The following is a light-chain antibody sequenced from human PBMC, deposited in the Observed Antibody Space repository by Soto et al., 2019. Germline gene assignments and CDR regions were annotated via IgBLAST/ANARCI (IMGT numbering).Light chain of an antibody. CDR1: QDITNS. Sequence: IQMTQSPSSLSASVGDRVTITCQANQDITNSLNWYQQIPGKAPKLLIYGASNFVTGVPSRFSGRGSGTAFTFTISSLLPEDIATYYCQHYHNLPLTFGGGTKVESK. V-gene: IGKV1-33*01. CDR2: GAS. J-gene: IGKJ4*01. CDR3: QHYHNLPLT.